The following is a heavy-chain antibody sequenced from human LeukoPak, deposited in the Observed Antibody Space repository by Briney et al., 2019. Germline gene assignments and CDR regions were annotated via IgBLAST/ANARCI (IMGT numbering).Heavy chain of an antibody. Sequence: GGSLRLSCAASGFTFSSYSMNWVRQAPGKGLEWVSSISGSSSYTFYADSVRGRFTISRDNAKNSLYLQMNSLRAEDTAVSYCARGTTGGYSPSHWGQGNLVTVSS. CDR1: GFTFSSYS. D-gene: IGHD5-12*01. CDR2: ISGSSSYT. CDR3: ARGTTGGYSPSH. V-gene: IGHV3-21*01. J-gene: IGHJ4*02.